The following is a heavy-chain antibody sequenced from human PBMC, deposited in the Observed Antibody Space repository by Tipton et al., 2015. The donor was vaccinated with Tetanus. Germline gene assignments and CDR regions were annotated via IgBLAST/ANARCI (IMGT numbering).Heavy chain of an antibody. D-gene: IGHD3-10*01. CDR1: GYTFTDYH. CDR3: ARDAGPGGGGSFDY. J-gene: IGHJ4*02. Sequence: QVQLVQSGAEVKKPGASVKVSCKPSGYTFTDYHMQWVRQAPGQGLEWMGWIDPKSGDTDFAQKFQGRVTMTRDSSISTVYMELGRLGSDDTAVYYWARDAGPGGGGSFDYWGQGTLVTVAS. V-gene: IGHV1-2*02. CDR2: IDPKSGDT.